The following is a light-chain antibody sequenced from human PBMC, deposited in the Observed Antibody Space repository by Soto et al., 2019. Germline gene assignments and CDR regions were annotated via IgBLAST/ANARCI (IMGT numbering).Light chain of an antibody. V-gene: IGLV2-23*01. J-gene: IGLJ2*01. CDR1: SSDIGSYNL. CDR3: CSYAGSTTWV. CDR2: EGS. Sequence: QSAMTQPASVSGSPGQSITISCTGTSSDIGSYNLVSWYQQYPGKAPKLMIYEGSKRPSGVSNRFSGSKSGNTASLTISGLQAEDEADYYCCSYAGSTTWVFGGGTKVTVL.